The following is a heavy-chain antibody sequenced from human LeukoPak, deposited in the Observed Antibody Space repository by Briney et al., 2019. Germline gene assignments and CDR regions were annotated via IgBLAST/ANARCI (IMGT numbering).Heavy chain of an antibody. V-gene: IGHV7-4-1*02. CDR1: GYTFSSYT. CDR2: INTNTGTP. Sequence: GASVKVSCKPSGYTFSSYTSSWLRQAPGQGLEWMGWINTNTGTPTYAQGFTGRFVLSLDSSVSTAYLQISSLQAEDIAVYYCVRQYSGYESLYFDSWGQGTLVTVSS. CDR3: VRQYSGYESLYFDS. D-gene: IGHD5-12*01. J-gene: IGHJ4*02.